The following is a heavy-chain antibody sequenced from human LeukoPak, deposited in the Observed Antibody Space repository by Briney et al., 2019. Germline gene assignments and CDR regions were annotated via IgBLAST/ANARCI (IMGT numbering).Heavy chain of an antibody. CDR1: GFTFSSYS. CDR2: ISGSYDYK. V-gene: IGHV3-21*01. J-gene: IGHJ4*02. Sequence: GGSLRLSCAVSGFTFSSYSMNWVRQAPGKGLEWVSSISGSYDYKYYADSVQGRFTISRDNAKKSLYLQMNSLRAEDTALYFCARGYCDTSGCYIFLDYWGQGTLVTVSS. CDR3: ARGYCDTSGCYIFLDY. D-gene: IGHD2-2*02.